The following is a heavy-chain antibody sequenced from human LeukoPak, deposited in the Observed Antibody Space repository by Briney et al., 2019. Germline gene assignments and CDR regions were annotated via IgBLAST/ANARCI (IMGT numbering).Heavy chain of an antibody. CDR3: ARDSHYGEGYFDY. CDR1: VGSFSGYY. D-gene: IGHD4-17*01. CDR2: IYYSGST. Sequence: PSETLSLTCAVYVGSFSGYYWSWIRQPPGKGLEWIGYIYYSGSTNYNPSLKSRVTISVDTSKNQFSLKLSSVTAADTAVYYCARDSHYGEGYFDYWGQRTLVTVSS. V-gene: IGHV4-59*01. J-gene: IGHJ4*02.